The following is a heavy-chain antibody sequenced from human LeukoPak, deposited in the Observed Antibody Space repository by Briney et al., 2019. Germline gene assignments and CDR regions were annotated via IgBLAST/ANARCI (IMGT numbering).Heavy chain of an antibody. Sequence: SETLSLTCTVSGGSINGYYWSWIRQPPGKGLEWIGYVYSSGSTNYTPSLKSRVTISVDRSKNQFSLKLSSVTAADTAVYYCARGGSDDYGDYVDYWGQGTLVTVSS. J-gene: IGHJ4*02. CDR2: VYSSGST. V-gene: IGHV4-59*12. CDR1: GGSINGYY. CDR3: ARGGSDDYGDYVDY. D-gene: IGHD4-17*01.